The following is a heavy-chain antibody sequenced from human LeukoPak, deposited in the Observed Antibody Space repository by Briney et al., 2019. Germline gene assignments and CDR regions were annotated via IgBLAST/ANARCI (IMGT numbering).Heavy chain of an antibody. J-gene: IGHJ1*01. D-gene: IGHD3-22*01. CDR3: ARDHYYDSSGYTFRH. CDR2: IYYSGST. CDR1: GGSISNYY. Sequence: SETLSLTCTVSGGSISNYYWSWIRQPPGKGLEWIGYIYYSGSTNYNPSLKSRVTISVDASKNQFSLKLSSVTAADTAVYYCARDHYYDSSGYTFRHWGQGTLVTVSS. V-gene: IGHV4-59*01.